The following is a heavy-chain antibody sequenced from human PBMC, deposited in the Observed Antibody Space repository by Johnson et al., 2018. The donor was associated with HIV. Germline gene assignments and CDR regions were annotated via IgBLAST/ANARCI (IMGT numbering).Heavy chain of an antibody. D-gene: IGHD1-26*01. CDR3: ARAYPLGVTLFSAFDI. V-gene: IGHV3-20*04. CDR1: GFTFDDHG. Sequence: VQLVESGGGVVPPGGSLRLSCAASGFTFDDHGMSWVRQAPGKGLEWVSGINWNGGSTGYADSVKGRFTISRDNAKNSLTLQMNSLRVADTALYFCARAYPLGVTLFSAFDIWGQGTMVTVSS. CDR2: INWNGGST. J-gene: IGHJ3*02.